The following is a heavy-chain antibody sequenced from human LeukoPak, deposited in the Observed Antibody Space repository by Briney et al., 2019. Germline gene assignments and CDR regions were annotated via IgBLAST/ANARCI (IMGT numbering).Heavy chain of an antibody. CDR2: IYHSGST. CDR1: GGSISSSNW. CDR3: ARLLGTIKKYSGYEYNWFDP. V-gene: IGHV4-4*02. D-gene: IGHD5-12*01. J-gene: IGHJ5*02. Sequence: SETLSLTCAVSGGSISSSNWWRWVRQPPGKGLEWIGEIYHSGSTNYNPSLKSRVTISVDKSKNQFSLKLSSVTAADTAVYYCARLLGTIKKYSGYEYNWFDPWGQGTLVTVSS.